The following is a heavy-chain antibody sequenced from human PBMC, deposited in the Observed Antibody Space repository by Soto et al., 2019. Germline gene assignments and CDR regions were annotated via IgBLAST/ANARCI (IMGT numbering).Heavy chain of an antibody. J-gene: IGHJ5*01. V-gene: IGHV3-43*01. D-gene: IGHD2-15*01. Sequence: PGGSLRLSCEASGFKFDYYMMHWVRQAPGKGLEWISLISWDGGSIDYADSIKGRFTVSRDNSKTSLYLHMHSLTSDDTAFYFCAKEGNGGSSLDSWGQGTLVTVYS. CDR2: ISWDGGSI. CDR1: GFKFDYYM. CDR3: AKEGNGGSSLDS.